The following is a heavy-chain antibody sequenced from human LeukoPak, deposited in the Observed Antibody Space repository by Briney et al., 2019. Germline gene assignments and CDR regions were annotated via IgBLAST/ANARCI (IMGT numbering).Heavy chain of an antibody. J-gene: IGHJ4*02. D-gene: IGHD1-26*01. CDR2: ISSDGSST. CDR1: GFTFSSYW. Sequence: GGSLRLSCAASGFTFSSYWMHWVRQAPGKGLVWVSRISSDGSSTSYADSVKGRFTISRDNAKNTLYLQMNSLRAEDTAVYYCARGLSGNYKFDYWGQGTLVTVSS. V-gene: IGHV3-74*01. CDR3: ARGLSGNYKFDY.